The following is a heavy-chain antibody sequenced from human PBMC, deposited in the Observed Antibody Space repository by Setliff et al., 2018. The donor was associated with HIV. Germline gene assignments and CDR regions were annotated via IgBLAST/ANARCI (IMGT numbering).Heavy chain of an antibody. D-gene: IGHD2-21*02. CDR2: IYRSGST. CDR1: GGSLSGYY. Sequence: KASETLSLTCAVYGGSLSGYYWGWIRQLPGKGLEWIGSIYRSGSTYDNPSLKSRVTISFDTSKNQFSLILTSVTAADTAVYYCATQGLTVPIPGGYFQHWGPGILVTVSS. J-gene: IGHJ1*01. V-gene: IGHV4-34*01. CDR3: ATQGLTVPIPGGYFQH.